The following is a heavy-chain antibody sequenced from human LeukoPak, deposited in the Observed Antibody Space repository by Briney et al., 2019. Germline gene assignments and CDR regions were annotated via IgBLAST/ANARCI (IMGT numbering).Heavy chain of an antibody. CDR3: ARDLDTAMVFDY. CDR2: ISSSSSCI. D-gene: IGHD5-18*01. CDR1: GFTFSSYS. V-gene: IGHV3-21*01. J-gene: IGHJ4*02. Sequence: GSLRLSCAASGFTFSSYSMNWVRQAPGKGLEWVSSISSSSSCIYYADSVKGRFTISRDNAKNSLYLQMNSLRAEDTAVYYCARDLDTAMVFDYWGQGTLVTVSS.